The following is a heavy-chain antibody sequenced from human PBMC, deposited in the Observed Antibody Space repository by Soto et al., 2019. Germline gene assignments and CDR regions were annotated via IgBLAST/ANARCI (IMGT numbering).Heavy chain of an antibody. D-gene: IGHD2-15*01. J-gene: IGHJ6*02. CDR2: IRGFSPYT. Sequence: GGAQRRAWISAGFVFMTYTMNWVSQAPGKGLEWVSGIRGFSPYTFYAESVKGRFTISRDNAKNSLYLQMNSLRAEDTAVYYCARDRGYDAHDYYYNAMDVWGQGTTVTVSS. CDR1: GFVFMTYT. V-gene: IGHV3-21*01. CDR3: ARDRGYDAHDYYYNAMDV.